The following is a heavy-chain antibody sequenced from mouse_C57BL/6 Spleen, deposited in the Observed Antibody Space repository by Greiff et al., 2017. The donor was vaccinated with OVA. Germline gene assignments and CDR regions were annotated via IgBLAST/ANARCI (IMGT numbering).Heavy chain of an antibody. J-gene: IGHJ2*01. CDR3: ARGGLCGSKTLDY. Sequence: QVQLKQSGAELVRPGASVTLSCKASGYTFTDYEMHWVKQRPVHGLEWIGAIDPETGGTAYNQKFKGKAILTADKSSSTAYMELHSLTSEDSAVYYCARGGLCGSKTLDYWGQGTTLTVSS. V-gene: IGHV1-15*01. D-gene: IGHD1-1*01. CDR1: GYTFTDYE. CDR2: IDPETGGT.